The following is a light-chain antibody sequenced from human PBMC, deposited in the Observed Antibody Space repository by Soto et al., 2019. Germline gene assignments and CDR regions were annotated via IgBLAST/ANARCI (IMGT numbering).Light chain of an antibody. J-gene: IGLJ3*02. CDR1: SGSVSTNYY. Sequence: QAVVTQEPSFSVSPGGTVTLTCGLRSGSVSTNYYPSWHQQTPGQAPRTLLYSTNIRSSGVPDRFSGSILGNKAALTITGAQADDECDYYCVLYVGSGIWVFGGGTQLTVL. CDR3: VLYVGSGIWV. CDR2: STN. V-gene: IGLV8-61*01.